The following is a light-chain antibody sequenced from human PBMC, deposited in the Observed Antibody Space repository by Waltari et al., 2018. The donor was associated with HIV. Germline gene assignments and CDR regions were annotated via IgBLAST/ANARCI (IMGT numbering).Light chain of an antibody. CDR1: SSDIGGYDH. J-gene: IGLJ3*02. Sequence: QSALTQPASVSGSPGQSITISCTGTSSDIGGYDHVCWYQQHPGRAPNLKIYDVSKRPSGVSDRCSGSKSGNTASLTISGLQTEDEADYYCSSFTSGTTWVFGGGTKVTVL. V-gene: IGLV2-14*03. CDR2: DVS. CDR3: SSFTSGTTWV.